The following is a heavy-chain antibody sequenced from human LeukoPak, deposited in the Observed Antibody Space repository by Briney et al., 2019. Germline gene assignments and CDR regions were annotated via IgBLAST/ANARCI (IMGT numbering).Heavy chain of an antibody. CDR2: INPTSGGT. D-gene: IGHD4-11*01. CDR1: GYTFTGYY. V-gene: IGHV1-2*02. CDR3: ETHYEVYSNFHSRYYFHY. Sequence: ASVNVSCKASGYTFTGYYMHWVRQAPGPGLGWMGWINPTSGGTNYAQTFQGRVTMTRDTSISTAYMELSRLRSADTAVSYCETHYEVYSNFHSRYYFHYWGQGTLVTVSS. J-gene: IGHJ4*02.